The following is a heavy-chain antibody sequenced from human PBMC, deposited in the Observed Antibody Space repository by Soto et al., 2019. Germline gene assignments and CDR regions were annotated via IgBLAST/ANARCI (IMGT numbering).Heavy chain of an antibody. V-gene: IGHV4-39*01. CDR1: GGSISSSSYY. CDR2: IYYSGST. J-gene: IGHJ4*02. Sequence: QLQLQESGPGLVKPSETLSLTCTVSGGSISSSSYYWGWIRQPPGKGLAWIGSIYYSGSTYYNPSLKSRVTIAVDTSKNQFSLKLSSVTAADTAVYYCARLKVQWIQLWTLTTEFDYWGQGTLVTVSS. CDR3: ARLKVQWIQLWTLTTEFDY. D-gene: IGHD5-18*01.